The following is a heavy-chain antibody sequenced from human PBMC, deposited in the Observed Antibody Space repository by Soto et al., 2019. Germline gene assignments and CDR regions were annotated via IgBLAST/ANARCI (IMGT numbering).Heavy chain of an antibody. Sequence: SETLSLTCTVSGGSISSYYWSWIRQPPGKGQEWIGYIYYSGSTNYNPSLKSRVTISVDTSKNQYSLKLSSVTAADTAVKYCSRLGEFDFXSGLGLHXYXXXVXGQGTXVTX. D-gene: IGHD3-3*01. CDR2: IYYSGST. V-gene: IGHV4-59*01. CDR1: GGSISSYY. CDR3: SRLGEFDFXSGLGLHXYXXXV. J-gene: IGHJ6*02.